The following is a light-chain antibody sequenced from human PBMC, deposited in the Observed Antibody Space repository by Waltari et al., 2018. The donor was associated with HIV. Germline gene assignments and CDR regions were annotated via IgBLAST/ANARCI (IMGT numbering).Light chain of an antibody. Sequence: QSVFTQPPSVSAAPGQKVTISCSGSPSNIGKNYVSWYQQFPGSAPRLLIYYYNKRPSGMPDRLSCANKGRSSTLGITGLQPGDEDDDYCGTWDNARSASVLFGGGTTLTVL. CDR1: PSNIGKNY. J-gene: IGLJ2*01. V-gene: IGLV1-51*01. CDR2: YYN. CDR3: GTWDNARSASVL.